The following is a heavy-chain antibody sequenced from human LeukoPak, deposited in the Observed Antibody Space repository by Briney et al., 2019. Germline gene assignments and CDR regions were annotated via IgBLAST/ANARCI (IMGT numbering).Heavy chain of an antibody. CDR2: ISYDGSNK. V-gene: IGHV3-30*03. J-gene: IGHJ5*02. CDR3: ARARSGDDLNWFDP. Sequence: PGGSLRLSCAASGFTFSSYGMHWVRQAPGKGLEWVAVISYDGSNKYYADSVKGRFTISRDNSKNTLYLQMNSLRAEDTAVYYCARARSGDDLNWFDPWGQGTLVTVSS. CDR1: GFTFSSYG. D-gene: IGHD2-15*01.